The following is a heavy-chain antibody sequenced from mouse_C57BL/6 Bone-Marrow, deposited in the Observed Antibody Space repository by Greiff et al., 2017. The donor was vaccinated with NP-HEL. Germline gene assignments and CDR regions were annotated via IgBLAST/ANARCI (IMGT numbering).Heavy chain of an antibody. J-gene: IGHJ4*01. CDR1: GYTFTSYW. V-gene: IGHV1-7*01. CDR2: INPSSGYT. CDR3: ARYDNDLDAMDY. Sequence: VQWVESGAELAKPGASVKLSCTASGYTFTSYWMHWVRQRPGQGLEWIGYINPSSGYTNYNQKFKDKATITADKASSTAYMQLISLTYEDTAIYYCARYDNDLDAMDYWGQGTSVTVSS. D-gene: IGHD2-4*01.